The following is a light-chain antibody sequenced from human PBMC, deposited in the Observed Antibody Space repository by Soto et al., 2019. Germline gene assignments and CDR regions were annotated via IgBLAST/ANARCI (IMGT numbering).Light chain of an antibody. CDR1: QSVSSSY. Sequence: TMVRQCAVTVSCAAGGRGSLSCKASQSVSSSYLAWYQQKPGQAPRLLIYGASSRATGIPDRFRGSGSGRDLTATTTSLQTQDSALYYCQHNGRLQRTFGPGTKVDIK. CDR3: QHNGRLQRT. CDR2: GAS. J-gene: IGKJ1*01. V-gene: IGKV3-20*01.